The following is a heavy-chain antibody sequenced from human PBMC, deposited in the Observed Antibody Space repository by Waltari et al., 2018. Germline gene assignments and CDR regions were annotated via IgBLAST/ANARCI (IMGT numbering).Heavy chain of an antibody. CDR1: AFSFSTYS. D-gene: IGHD3-3*02. CDR3: ARDSRGAFDGGLDV. J-gene: IGHJ6*02. Sequence: QVQVVESGGGVVRPGRSLRLSCAASAFSFSTYSMHWVRQAPGKGLEWVAVISFDGSNKYYADSVKGRFTLSRDNSKNMLYLQMSSLRGEDTALYYCARDSRGAFDGGLDVWGHGTTVTVSS. V-gene: IGHV3-30-3*01. CDR2: ISFDGSNK.